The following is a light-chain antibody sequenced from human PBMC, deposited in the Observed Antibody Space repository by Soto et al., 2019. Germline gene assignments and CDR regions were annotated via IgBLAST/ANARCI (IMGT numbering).Light chain of an antibody. CDR2: DAS. J-gene: IGKJ1*01. Sequence: DIQMTQSPSTLSSSVGDRVTITCRAIHSISIWLSWYQQKPGKAPKVLIFDASSLESGVPSRFSGSGSATEFTLTISSLQPDDFATYYCQQYSTYPWTFGQGTKVDIK. V-gene: IGKV1-5*01. CDR1: HSISIW. CDR3: QQYSTYPWT.